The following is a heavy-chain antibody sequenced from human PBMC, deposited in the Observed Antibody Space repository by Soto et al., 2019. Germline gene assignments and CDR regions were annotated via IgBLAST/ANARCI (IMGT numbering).Heavy chain of an antibody. CDR1: RFTLSSYD. J-gene: IGHJ4*01. CDR3: AARSGLDY. CDR2: ITTSGDTT. V-gene: IGHV3-23*01. Sequence: GGSLRLSGAASRFTLSSYDMSWVRQAPGKGLEWLSRITTSGDTTYYADSVTGRFTISTDNSKNTLYVQMNSLRAEDTDAYYFAARSGLDYWGQGTLVTVSS.